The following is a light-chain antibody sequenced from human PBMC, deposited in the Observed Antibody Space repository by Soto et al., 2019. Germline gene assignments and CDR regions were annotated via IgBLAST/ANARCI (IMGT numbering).Light chain of an antibody. Sequence: EIVMTQSPAALSVSPGERATLSCRASQSISSNLAWYQQKPGQAPRLLISGASTRATGIPARFSGSGSGTDFTLTISSLQSEDFAVYYCQQRSNWPPLTFGGGTKVDIK. CDR3: QQRSNWPPLT. CDR1: QSISSN. CDR2: GAS. J-gene: IGKJ4*01. V-gene: IGKV3-15*01.